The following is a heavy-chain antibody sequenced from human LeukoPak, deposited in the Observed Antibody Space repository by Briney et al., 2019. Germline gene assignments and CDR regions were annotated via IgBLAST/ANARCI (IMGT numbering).Heavy chain of an antibody. J-gene: IGHJ4*02. CDR2: ISGSGGST. CDR3: AREEATAGHTFDY. V-gene: IGHV3-23*01. CDR1: GFTFSSYG. D-gene: IGHD6-13*01. Sequence: PGGSLRLSCAASGFTFSSYGMHWVRQAPGKRLGCVSGISGSGGSTYYADSVRGRFTISRDNSKNTLYLQMNSLRAEDTAVYYCAREEATAGHTFDYWGQGTLVTVPS.